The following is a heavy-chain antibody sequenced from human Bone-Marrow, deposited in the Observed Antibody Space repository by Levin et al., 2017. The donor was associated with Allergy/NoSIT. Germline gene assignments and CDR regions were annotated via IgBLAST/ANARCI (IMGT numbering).Heavy chain of an antibody. V-gene: IGHV3-15*07. CDR2: IQSKIDGGTT. CDR1: GFTFANAW. D-gene: IGHD5-18*01. Sequence: GGSLRLSCAASGFTFANAWMNWVRQGPGKGLECVGRIQSKIDGGTTDYAAPVKGRFTISRDDSKNTLYLQMNGLRAEDTAVYYCATDRPDHAAKIDSWGQGTLVTVSS. J-gene: IGHJ5*01. CDR3: ATDRPDHAAKIDS.